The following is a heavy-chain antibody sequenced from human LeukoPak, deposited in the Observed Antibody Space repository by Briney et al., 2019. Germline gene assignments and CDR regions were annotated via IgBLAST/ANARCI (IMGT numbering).Heavy chain of an antibody. J-gene: IGHJ5*02. CDR3: ARVSRDCSGGSCYLLNNWFDP. D-gene: IGHD2-15*01. V-gene: IGHV4-59*01. CDR1: GGSISSYY. CDR2: IYYSGST. Sequence: PSETLSLTCTVSGGSISSYYWSWIRQPPGKGLEWIGYIYYSGSTNYSPSLKSRVTISVDTSKNQFSLKLSSVTAADTTVYYCARVSRDCSGGSCYLLNNWFDPWGQGTLVTVSS.